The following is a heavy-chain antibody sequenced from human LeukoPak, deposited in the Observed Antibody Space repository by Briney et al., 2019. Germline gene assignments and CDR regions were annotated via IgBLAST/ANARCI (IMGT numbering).Heavy chain of an antibody. V-gene: IGHV3-49*03. D-gene: IGHD2-15*01. Sequence: GGSLRLSCTASGFTFGDYAMSWFRQAPGKGLEWVGFIRSKAYGGTTEYAASVKGRFTISRDDSKSIAYLQMNSLKTEDTAVYYCTGDMGVYCSGGSCYFYNWFDPWGQGTLVTVSS. J-gene: IGHJ5*02. CDR3: TGDMGVYCSGGSCYFYNWFDP. CDR2: IRSKAYGGTT. CDR1: GFTFGDYA.